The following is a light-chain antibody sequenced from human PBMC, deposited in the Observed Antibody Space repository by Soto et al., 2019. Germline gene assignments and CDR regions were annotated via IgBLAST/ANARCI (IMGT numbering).Light chain of an antibody. Sequence: EIGMTQSPATLSVSPGERATLSCRASQSVSSNLAWYQQKPCQAPRLLIYEASTRATGIPARFSGTGSGTEFTLTIGSLQAEDFVVYYCQQYHQWPPLTFGGGTKVDIK. V-gene: IGKV3D-15*01. CDR1: QSVSSN. CDR2: EAS. J-gene: IGKJ4*01. CDR3: QQYHQWPPLT.